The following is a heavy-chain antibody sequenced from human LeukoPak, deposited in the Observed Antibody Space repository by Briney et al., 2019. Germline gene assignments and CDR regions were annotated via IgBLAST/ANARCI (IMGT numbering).Heavy chain of an antibody. J-gene: IGHJ4*02. CDR3: ARSVEMATILLDY. CDR1: GFTFSDYY. Sequence: PGGSLRLYCAASGFTFSDYYMSWIRQAPGKGLEWVSYISSSSSTIYYADSVKGRFTISRDNAKNSLYLQMNSLRAEDTAVYYCARSVEMATILLDYWGQGTLVTVSS. V-gene: IGHV3-11*01. D-gene: IGHD5-24*01. CDR2: ISSSSSTI.